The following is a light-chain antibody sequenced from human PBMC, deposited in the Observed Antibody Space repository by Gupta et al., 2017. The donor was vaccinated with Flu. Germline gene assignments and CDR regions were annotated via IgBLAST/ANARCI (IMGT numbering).Light chain of an antibody. CDR2: WAS. CDR3: QQDDSTPPS. J-gene: IGKJ2*03. V-gene: IGKV4-1*01. CDR1: QSVLYSSNNKNY. Sequence: DIVMTQSPDSLAVSLGERATINCKSSQSVLYSSNNKNYLAWYQQKPGQPPKLLIYWASTRESGVPDRFSGSGSGTDFTLTISSLQAEDVAVYYCQQDDSTPPSFGQEANLGIQ.